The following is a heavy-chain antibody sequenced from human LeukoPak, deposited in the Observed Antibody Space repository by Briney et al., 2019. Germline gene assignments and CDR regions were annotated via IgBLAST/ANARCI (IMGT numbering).Heavy chain of an antibody. Sequence: SETLSLTCTVSGYSISSGYYWGWIRQPPGKGLEWIGSIYHSGSTYYNPSLKSRVTISVDTSKNQFSLKLSSVTAADTAVYYCARDGGSYYVSPFDYWGQGTLVTVSS. CDR1: GYSISSGYY. D-gene: IGHD1-26*01. CDR3: ARDGGSYYVSPFDY. J-gene: IGHJ4*02. V-gene: IGHV4-38-2*02. CDR2: IYHSGST.